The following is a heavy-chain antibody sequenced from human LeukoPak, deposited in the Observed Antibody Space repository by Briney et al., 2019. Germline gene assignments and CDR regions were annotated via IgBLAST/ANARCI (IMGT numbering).Heavy chain of an antibody. V-gene: IGHV1-24*01. D-gene: IGHD6-13*01. Sequence: ASVKVSCKVSGYTLTELSMHWVRQAPGKGLEWVGGFDPEDGETIYAQKFQGRVTMTEDTSTDTAYMELSRLRSEDTAVYYCATAESIAAAGVGLHAFDIWGQGTMVTVSS. J-gene: IGHJ3*02. CDR3: ATAESIAAAGVGLHAFDI. CDR1: GYTLTELS. CDR2: FDPEDGET.